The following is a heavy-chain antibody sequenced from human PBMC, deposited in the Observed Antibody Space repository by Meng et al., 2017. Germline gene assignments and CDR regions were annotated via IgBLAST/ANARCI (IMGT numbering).Heavy chain of an antibody. CDR2: INPNSGGT. Sequence: QAQLVESGAVVKKPGTSVQVSCKASGYTFIGYHTAWVRQAPGQGLELMGRINPNSGGTNQAHQLQGMSTLTRDKSIGSVYMELSRLSSYDTAVNSCTSSSISSRCSISAAAQHYYWGQGTLVTVSS. D-gene: IGHD6-19*01. CDR1: GYTFIGYH. J-gene: IGHJ4*02. V-gene: IGHV1-2*06. CDR3: TSSSISSRCSISAAAQHYY.